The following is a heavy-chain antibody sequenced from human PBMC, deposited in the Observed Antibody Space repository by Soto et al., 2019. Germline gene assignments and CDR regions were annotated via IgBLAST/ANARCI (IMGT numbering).Heavy chain of an antibody. J-gene: IGHJ4*02. V-gene: IGHV3-30-3*01. CDR3: ARDVSGSGD. CDR1: GFAFSSYA. Sequence: QVQRVESGGGVVQPGRSLRLSCAASGFAFSSYAMHWVRQALGKGLEWVAVISYDGSNKYYADSVKGRFTISRDNSKNTMYLEMNSLRAEDTAVYYCARDVSGSGDWGQGNLVTVSS. CDR2: ISYDGSNK. D-gene: IGHD3-10*01.